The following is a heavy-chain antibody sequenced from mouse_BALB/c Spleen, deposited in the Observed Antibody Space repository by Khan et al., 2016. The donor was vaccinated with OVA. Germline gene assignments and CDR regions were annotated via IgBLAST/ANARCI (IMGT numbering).Heavy chain of an antibody. CDR1: GYSFTGYF. CDR2: INPHIGET. V-gene: IGHV1-20*02. J-gene: IGHJ2*01. D-gene: IGHD1-1*01. CDR3: AKICRSDVRY. Sequence: EVQLVESGPELVRSGASVKISCKASGYSFTGYFMNWVMQSHGKSLEWIGRINPHIGETFYNQRFKDKATLPVDESSSTAHMELRSLQSADSAVYYCAKICRSDVRYWGQGTTLTVSS.